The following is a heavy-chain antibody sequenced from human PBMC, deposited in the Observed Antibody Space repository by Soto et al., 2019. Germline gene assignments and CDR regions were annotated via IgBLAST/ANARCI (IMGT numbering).Heavy chain of an antibody. Sequence: ASVKVSCKASGYTFTSYDINWVRQATGQGLEWKGWMNPKSGNTGYAQKFQGRVTMTRNASISTAYKELSSLRSEDTAVYYCARGSGYDPSWDYWGQGTLVTVSS. CDR2: MNPKSGNT. D-gene: IGHD5-12*01. CDR3: ARGSGYDPSWDY. J-gene: IGHJ4*02. CDR1: GYTFTSYD. V-gene: IGHV1-8*01.